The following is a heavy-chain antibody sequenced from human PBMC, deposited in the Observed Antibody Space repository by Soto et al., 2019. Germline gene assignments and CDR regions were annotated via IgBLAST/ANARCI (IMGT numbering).Heavy chain of an antibody. D-gene: IGHD5-12*01. CDR3: ARLGYSGYDWTYYYYYMDV. V-gene: IGHV4-59*08. CDR1: GGSISSYY. CDR2: IYYSGST. J-gene: IGHJ6*03. Sequence: PSETLSLTCTVSGGSISSYYWSWIRQPPGKGLEWIGYIYYSGSTNYNPSLKSRVTISVDTSKNQFSLKLSSVTAADTAVYYCARLGYSGYDWTYYYYYMDVWGKGTTVTVSS.